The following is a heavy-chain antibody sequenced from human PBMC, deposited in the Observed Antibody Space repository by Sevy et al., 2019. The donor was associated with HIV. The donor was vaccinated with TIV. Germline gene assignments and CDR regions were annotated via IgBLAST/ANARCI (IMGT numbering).Heavy chain of an antibody. V-gene: IGHV1-8*01. CDR2: MNPNSGNT. Sequence: ASVKDSCKASGYTFTSYDINWVRQATGQGLEWMGWMNPNSGNTGYAQKFQGRVTMTRNTSISTAYMELSSLRSEDTAMYYCARAGSGWYDHYFDPWGQGTRVTVSS. CDR3: ARAGSGWYDHYFDP. CDR1: GYTFTSYD. J-gene: IGHJ4*02. D-gene: IGHD6-19*01.